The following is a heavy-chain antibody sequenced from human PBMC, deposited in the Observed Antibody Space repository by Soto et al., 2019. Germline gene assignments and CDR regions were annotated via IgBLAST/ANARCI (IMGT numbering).Heavy chain of an antibody. D-gene: IGHD3-10*01. CDR3: VKAYFGEVH. V-gene: IGHV3-15*01. J-gene: IGHJ4*02. Sequence: EVQFVESGGGVVKPGGSLRLSCAASGCTPSDVWMSWVRQAPGKGLESVASIKTTGQGDIREYAAPVQGRFTISRDDSTDTLSLKLNSLGADDTGFYYCVKAYFGEVHWGQGTLVTVSS. CDR1: GCTPSDVW. CDR2: IKTTGQGDIR.